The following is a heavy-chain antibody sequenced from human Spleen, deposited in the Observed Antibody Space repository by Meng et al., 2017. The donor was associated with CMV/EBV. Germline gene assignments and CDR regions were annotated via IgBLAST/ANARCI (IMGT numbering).Heavy chain of an antibody. D-gene: IGHD6-13*01. Sequence: GGSLRLSCTVSGFIFGDYAMSWVRQAPGKGLEWIGFIRSKAYGGTTEYAASVKDRFIISGDESKNIAYLQMNSLRTEDTAVYYCTRDLRRAAAGIGDYRGQGTLVTVSS. V-gene: IGHV3-49*04. CDR1: GFIFGDYA. CDR2: IRSKAYGGTT. J-gene: IGHJ4*02. CDR3: TRDLRRAAAGIGDY.